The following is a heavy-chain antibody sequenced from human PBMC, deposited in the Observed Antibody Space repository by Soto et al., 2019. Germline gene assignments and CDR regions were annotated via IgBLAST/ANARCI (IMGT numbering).Heavy chain of an antibody. D-gene: IGHD4-17*01. CDR3: ARDLNYGLFDY. J-gene: IGHJ4*02. V-gene: IGHV3-48*01. Sequence: GGSLRLSCVASGFTFSSYSMNWVRQAPGKGLEWVSYISSSSTIYYADSVKGRFTISRDNAKNSLYLQMNSLRAEDTAVYYCARDLNYGLFDYWGQGTLVTVSS. CDR1: GFTFSSYS. CDR2: ISSSSTI.